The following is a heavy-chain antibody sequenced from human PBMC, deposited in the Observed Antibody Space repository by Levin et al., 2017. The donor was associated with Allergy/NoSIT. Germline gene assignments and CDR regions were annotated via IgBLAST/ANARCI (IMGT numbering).Heavy chain of an antibody. CDR2: ISGSGYST. CDR3: AKEGYGDYPRTFNI. CDR1: GFTFSSFA. Sequence: GESLKISCAASGFTFSSFAMSWVRQAPGKGLEWVSAISGSGYSTYYADSMKGRFTISRDNSKNTLFLQMNSLRAEDTAVYYCAKEGYGDYPRTFNIWGQGTMVTVSS. J-gene: IGHJ3*02. V-gene: IGHV3-23*01. D-gene: IGHD4-17*01.